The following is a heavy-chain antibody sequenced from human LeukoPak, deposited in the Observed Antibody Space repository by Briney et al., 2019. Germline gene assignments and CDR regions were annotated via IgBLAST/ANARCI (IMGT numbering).Heavy chain of an antibody. CDR2: INSGGSAI. J-gene: IGHJ4*02. Sequence: GGSLRLSCAASVFTFNSYEMNWVRQAPGKGLEWVSYINSGGSAIYYADSVKGRFTISRDNAKNSLYLQMNSLRAEDTAVYYCARRAGFGTGSDYWGQGTLVTVSS. CDR1: VFTFNSYE. D-gene: IGHD3/OR15-3a*01. V-gene: IGHV3-48*03. CDR3: ARRAGFGTGSDY.